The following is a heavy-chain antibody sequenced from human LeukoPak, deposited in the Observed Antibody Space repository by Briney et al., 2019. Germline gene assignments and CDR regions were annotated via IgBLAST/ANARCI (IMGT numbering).Heavy chain of an antibody. CDR1: GYTFTSYG. CDR3: ARDEALLWFGELNAPDY. J-gene: IGHJ4*02. CDR2: ISAYNGNT. V-gene: IGHV1-18*04. D-gene: IGHD3-10*01. Sequence: ASVKVSCKASGYTFTSYGISWVRLAPGQGLEWMGWISAYNGNTNYAQKLQGRVTMTTDTSTSTAYMELRSLRSDDTAVYYCARDEALLWFGELNAPDYWGQGTLVTVSS.